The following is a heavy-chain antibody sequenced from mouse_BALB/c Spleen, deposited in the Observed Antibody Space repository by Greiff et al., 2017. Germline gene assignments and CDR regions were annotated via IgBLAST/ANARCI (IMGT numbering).Heavy chain of an antibody. CDR2: INPSNGRT. J-gene: IGHJ3*01. D-gene: IGHD2-10*01. CDR3: ARPLQAWFAY. CDR1: GYTFTSYW. V-gene: IGHV1S81*02. Sequence: QVQLQQPGAELVKPGASVKLSCKASGYTFTSYWMHWVKQRPGQGLEWIGEINPSNGRTNYNEKFKSKATLTVDKSSSTAYMQLSSLTSEDSAVYYGARPLQAWFAYWGQGTLGTVSA.